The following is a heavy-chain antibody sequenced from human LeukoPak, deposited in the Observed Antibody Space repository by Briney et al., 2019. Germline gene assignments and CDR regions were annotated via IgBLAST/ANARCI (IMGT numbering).Heavy chain of an antibody. CDR2: IYHSGGT. J-gene: IGHJ4*02. V-gene: IGHV4-4*02. Sequence: NPSGTLSLTCTVSGGSISSHVWLSWVRPPPGKGLEWIAEIYHSGGTNYNPSLKSRVTISVDASKNQFSLKLNSVTAADTAVYYCAGNSGWYTDYWGQGTLVTVSS. D-gene: IGHD6-19*01. CDR3: AGNSGWYTDY. CDR1: GGSISSHVW.